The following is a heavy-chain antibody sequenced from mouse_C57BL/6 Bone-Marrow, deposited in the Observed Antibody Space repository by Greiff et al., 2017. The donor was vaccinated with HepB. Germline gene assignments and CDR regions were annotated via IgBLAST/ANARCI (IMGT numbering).Heavy chain of an antibody. CDR2: IYPSDSET. CDR1: GYTFTSYW. J-gene: IGHJ3*01. CDR3: ARFGGSSPWFAY. D-gene: IGHD1-1*01. Sequence: QVQLQQPGAELVRPGSSVKLSCKASGYTFTSYWTDWVKQRPGQGLEWIGNIYPSDSETHYNQKFKDKATLTVDKSSSTAYMQLSSLTSEDSAVYYCARFGGSSPWFAYWGQGTLVTVSA. V-gene: IGHV1-61*01.